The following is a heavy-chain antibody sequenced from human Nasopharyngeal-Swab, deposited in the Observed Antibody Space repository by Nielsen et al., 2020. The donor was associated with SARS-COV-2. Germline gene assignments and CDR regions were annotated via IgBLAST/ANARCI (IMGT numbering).Heavy chain of an antibody. CDR2: ISAYNGNT. V-gene: IGHV1-18*01. CDR3: ASSLGYCSSTSCPRGWFDP. D-gene: IGHD2-2*01. Sequence: VKVSCKASGYTFTSYGISWVRQAPGQGLEWMGWISAYNGNTNYAQKLQGRVTMTTDTSTSTAYMELRSLRSDDTAVYYCASSLGYCSSTSCPRGWFDPWGQGTLVTVSS. CDR1: GYTFTSYG. J-gene: IGHJ5*02.